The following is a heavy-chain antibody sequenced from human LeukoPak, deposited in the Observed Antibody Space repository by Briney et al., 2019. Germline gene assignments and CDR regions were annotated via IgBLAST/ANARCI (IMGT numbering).Heavy chain of an antibody. J-gene: IGHJ6*03. V-gene: IGHV3-74*01. CDR1: GFVFSVYW. Sequence: GGSLRLSCEASGFVFSVYWMHWVRHTPGKGLVWVSRIDSDGYTTSHADSVRGRFTVSRDNAKNTLYLQMNSLRAEDTAVYYCARGFRADMDVWGEGTTVIVS. CDR2: IDSDGYTT. CDR3: ARGFRADMDV. D-gene: IGHD3-3*01.